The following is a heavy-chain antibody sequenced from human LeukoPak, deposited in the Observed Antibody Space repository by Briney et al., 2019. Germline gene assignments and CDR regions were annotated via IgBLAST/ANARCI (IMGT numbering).Heavy chain of an antibody. Sequence: SGGSLRLSRAASGFTFSSYEMNWVRQAPGKGLEWVSYMSSRGSIIFYADSVKGRFTISRDNAKNSLYLQMDSLRVEDTAVYYCARGAAGGMYNWFDPWGQGTLVTVSS. CDR1: GFTFSSYE. CDR2: MSSRGSII. J-gene: IGHJ5*02. D-gene: IGHD6-13*01. V-gene: IGHV3-48*03. CDR3: ARGAAGGMYNWFDP.